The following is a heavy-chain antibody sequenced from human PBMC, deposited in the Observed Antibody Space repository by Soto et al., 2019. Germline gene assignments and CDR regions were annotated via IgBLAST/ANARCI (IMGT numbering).Heavy chain of an antibody. CDR3: ARDSGCSGGSCYGAPFDY. CDR1: GGSVSSGSYY. V-gene: IGHV4-61*01. D-gene: IGHD2-15*01. J-gene: IGHJ4*02. Sequence: SETLSLTCTVSGGSVSSGSYYWSWIRQPPGKGLEWIGYIYYSGSTNYNPSLKSRVTISVDTSKNQFSLKLSSVTAADTAVYYCARDSGCSGGSCYGAPFDYWGQGTLVTVSS. CDR2: IYYSGST.